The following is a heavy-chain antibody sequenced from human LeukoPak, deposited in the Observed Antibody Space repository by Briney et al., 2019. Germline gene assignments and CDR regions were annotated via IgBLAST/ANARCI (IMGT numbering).Heavy chain of an antibody. J-gene: IGHJ3*02. V-gene: IGHV3-66*01. Sequence: GGSLRLSCAASGFTFSTYAMGWVRQAPGKGLEWVSVIYSGGSTYYADSVKGRFTISRDNSKNTLYLQMNSLRAEDTAVYYCARGLTYDSSGYSDAFDIWGQGTMVTVSS. CDR3: ARGLTYDSSGYSDAFDI. CDR2: IYSGGST. CDR1: GFTFSTYA. D-gene: IGHD3-22*01.